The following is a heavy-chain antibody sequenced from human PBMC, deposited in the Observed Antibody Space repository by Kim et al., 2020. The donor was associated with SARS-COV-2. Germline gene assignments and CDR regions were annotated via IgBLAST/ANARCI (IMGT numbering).Heavy chain of an antibody. V-gene: IGHV4-59*01. D-gene: IGHD3-10*01. J-gene: IGHJ4*02. CDR1: GGSISSYY. CDR2: IYYSGST. CDR3: ARGSQGFAYFDY. Sequence: SETLSLTCTVSGGSISSYYWSWIRQPPGKGLEWIGYIYYSGSTNYNPSLKSRVTISADTSKNQFSLKLSSVTAADTAVYYCARGSQGFAYFDYWGQGTLVTVSS.